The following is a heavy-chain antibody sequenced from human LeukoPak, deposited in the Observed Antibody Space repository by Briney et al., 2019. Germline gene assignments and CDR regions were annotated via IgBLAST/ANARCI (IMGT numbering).Heavy chain of an antibody. CDR3: ARDGHASGSHDY. CDR1: GITFSSFW. CDR2: VHPGGSVK. Sequence: GGSLRLSCAASGITFSSFWMSWVRQTPGKGLEWVANVHPGGSVKHYVDSVKGRFTISRDNADNSLYLQMNSLRVEDTAVYHCARDGHASGSHDYWGQGSLVTVSS. D-gene: IGHD3-10*01. V-gene: IGHV3-7*01. J-gene: IGHJ4*02.